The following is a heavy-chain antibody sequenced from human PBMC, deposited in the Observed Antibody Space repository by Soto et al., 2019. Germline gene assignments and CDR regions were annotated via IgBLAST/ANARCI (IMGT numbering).Heavy chain of an antibody. CDR3: VRDGTKTLRDWFDP. Sequence: SETLSLTCTVSGASISGFYWSWIRKSAGKGLEWIGRIYATGTTDYNPSLKSRVMMSVDTSKRQFSLKLRSVTAADTAVYYCVRDGTKTLRDWFDPWGQGMSVTVSS. J-gene: IGHJ5*02. CDR2: IYATGTT. D-gene: IGHD1-1*01. CDR1: GASISGFY. V-gene: IGHV4-4*07.